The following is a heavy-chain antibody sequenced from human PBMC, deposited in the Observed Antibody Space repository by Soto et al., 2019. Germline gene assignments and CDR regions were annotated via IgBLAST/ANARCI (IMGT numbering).Heavy chain of an antibody. CDR2: ISGDSSII. V-gene: IGHV3-23*01. J-gene: IGHJ4*02. CDR3: AKGVAARLVDY. D-gene: IGHD6-13*01. CDR1: GFTFSRYT. Sequence: EVQLLESGGDLVQPGGSLRLSCAASGFTFSRYTMSWVRQAPGKGLEWVSVISGDSSIIDYGDSVKGRFTISRDNSKSTLYLQMESLRAEDTAVYYCAKGVAARLVDYWGQGTLVTVSS.